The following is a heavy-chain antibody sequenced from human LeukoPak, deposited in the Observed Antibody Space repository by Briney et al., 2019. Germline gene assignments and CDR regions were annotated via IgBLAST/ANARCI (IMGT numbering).Heavy chain of an antibody. CDR3: ARSLFRIAARPQFDY. CDR2: VLCSGNS. D-gene: IGHD6-6*01. V-gene: IGHV4-39*02. CDR1: GDSLNSSTYY. Sequence: KPSETLSLTCTVSGDSLNSSTYYWGWVRQPPGKGLEYIGSVLCSGNSYYNPTLKGRVTLSIDTTKNHFSLRLSSVTAADTAVYYCARSLFRIAARPQFDYWGRGTLVTVSS. J-gene: IGHJ4*02.